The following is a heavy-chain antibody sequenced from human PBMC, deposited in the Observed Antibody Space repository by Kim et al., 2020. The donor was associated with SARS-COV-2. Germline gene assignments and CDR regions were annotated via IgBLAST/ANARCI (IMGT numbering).Heavy chain of an antibody. V-gene: IGHV3-33*01. J-gene: IGHJ4*02. CDR2: IWYDGSNK. CDR1: GFTFSSYG. CDR3: ARSLYGDTDY. Sequence: GGSLRLSCAASGFTFSSYGMHWVRQAPGKGLEWVAVIWYDGSNKYYADSVKGRFTISRDNSKNTLYLQMNSLRAEDTAVYYCARSLYGDTDYWGQGTLVTVSS. D-gene: IGHD4-17*01.